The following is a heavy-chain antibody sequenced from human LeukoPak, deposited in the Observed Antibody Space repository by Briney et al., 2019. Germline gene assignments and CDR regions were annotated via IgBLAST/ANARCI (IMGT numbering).Heavy chain of an antibody. J-gene: IGHJ4*02. V-gene: IGHV3-7*03. CDR2: LNLDGSDK. D-gene: IGHD1-1*01. CDR1: GLTFSSHW. CDR3: AKGKRYPDY. Sequence: GGSLRLSCAASGLTFSSHWMHWVRQAPGKGLGWVASLNLDGSDKYYVDSVKGRFTISRDNAKNSLYLQMDSLRVEDTAVYYCAKGKRYPDYWGQGTLVTVSS.